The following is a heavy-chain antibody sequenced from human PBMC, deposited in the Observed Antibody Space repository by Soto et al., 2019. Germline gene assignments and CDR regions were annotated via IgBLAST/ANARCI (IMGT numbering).Heavy chain of an antibody. CDR1: GGSFSGYY. D-gene: IGHD3-16*02. CDR3: ARGPDPYDYVWGSYRSYFDY. CDR2: INHSGST. Sequence: NPSETLSLTCAVYGGSFSGYYWSGIRQPPGKGLEWIGEINHSGSTNYNPSLKSRVTISVDTSKNQFSLKLSSVTAADTAVYYCARGPDPYDYVWGSYRSYFDYWGQGTLVTVSS. J-gene: IGHJ4*02. V-gene: IGHV4-34*01.